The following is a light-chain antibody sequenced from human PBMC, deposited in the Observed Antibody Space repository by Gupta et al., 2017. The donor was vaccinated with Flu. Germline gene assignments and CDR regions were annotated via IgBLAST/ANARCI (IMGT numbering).Light chain of an antibody. CDR3: TLGTGSSTYV. CDR2: EVS. Sequence: QSALTQPPSVSGSAGQAVTISCTGPSSDLGSYNRVSWYQQPPAPAHRLIIYEVSCRTPGAAGRFSGSKAGNTASLTISGLQAEDDADYYCTLGTGSSTYVFGAGTRVTVL. V-gene: IGLV2-18*01. J-gene: IGLJ1*01. CDR1: SSDLGSYNR.